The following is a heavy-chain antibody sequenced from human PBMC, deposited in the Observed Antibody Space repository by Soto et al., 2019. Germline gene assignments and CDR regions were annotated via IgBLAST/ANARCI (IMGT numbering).Heavy chain of an antibody. V-gene: IGHV3-23*01. Sequence: EVQLLESGGGLVQPGGSLRLSCAASGFTFSSYAMSWVRQAPGKGLEWVSAISGSGGSTYYADSVKGRFTISRDNSKNTLYLKMNSLRAEDTDVYYCAKSLSMVRGVKDWGQGTLVTVSS. CDR3: AKSLSMVRGVKD. D-gene: IGHD3-10*01. J-gene: IGHJ4*02. CDR2: ISGSGGST. CDR1: GFTFSSYA.